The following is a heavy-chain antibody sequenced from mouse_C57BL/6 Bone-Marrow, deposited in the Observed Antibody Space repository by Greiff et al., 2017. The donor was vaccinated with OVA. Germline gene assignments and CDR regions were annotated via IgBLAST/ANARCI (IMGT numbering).Heavy chain of an antibody. D-gene: IGHD1-1*01. Sequence: QVQLQQPGAELVMPGASVKLSCKASGYTFTSYWMHWVKQRPGQGLEWIGEIDPSDSYTNYNQKFKGKATFTAETSSNTAYMQLSSLTTEDSAIYYCASGSSFPWFAYWGQGTLVTVSA. V-gene: IGHV1-69*01. CDR1: GYTFTSYW. J-gene: IGHJ3*01. CDR3: ASGSSFPWFAY. CDR2: IDPSDSYT.